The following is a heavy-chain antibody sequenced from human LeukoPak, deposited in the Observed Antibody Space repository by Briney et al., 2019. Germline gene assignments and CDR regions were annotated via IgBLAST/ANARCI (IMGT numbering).Heavy chain of an antibody. CDR3: ARDLNSYHWCVP. J-gene: IGHJ5*02. V-gene: IGHV3-33*07. CDR2: IWYDGSKR. D-gene: IGHD3-10*01. CDR1: GFTFTKYG. Sequence: GGSLRLSCAASGFTFTKYGFDCVRQAPGKGLEWGAVIWYDGSKRYYADSVKSRFTVSKDNYKNTVYLQMHSLRGEDTALYYCARDLNSYHWCVPWGQGTLVTVSS.